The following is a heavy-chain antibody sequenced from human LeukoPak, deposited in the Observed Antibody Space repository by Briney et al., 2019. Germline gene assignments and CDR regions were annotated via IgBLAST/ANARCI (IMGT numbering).Heavy chain of an antibody. CDR1: GYTFTDYY. D-gene: IGHD6-6*01. CDR3: ARSNIAVRRGDNWFDP. V-gene: IGHV1-2*02. J-gene: IGHJ5*02. CDR2: ITRNSSRT. Sequence: ASVKVSRKASGYTFTDYYMHWVRHTPGHGLEWMGGITRNSSRTNYAENFQGRFTMTSDTSISTAYMELSRLISDDTSVYYCARSNIAVRRGDNWFDPWGQGTLVTVSA.